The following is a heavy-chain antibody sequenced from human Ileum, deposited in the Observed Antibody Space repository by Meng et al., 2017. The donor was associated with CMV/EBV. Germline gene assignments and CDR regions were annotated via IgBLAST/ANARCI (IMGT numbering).Heavy chain of an antibody. CDR2: IYAKGNT. D-gene: IGHD6-13*01. CDR3: ARDRSSSWYKDWFAP. CDR1: GGSINNSY. J-gene: IGHJ5*02. V-gene: IGHV4-4*07. Sequence: VQLQESVPGLVKPSGTLSLTCTVSGGSINNSYWSRIRQSAEKGLEWIGRIYAKGNTNYNPSLQSRVTMSVDTSKNQFSLKLSSVTAADTAVYYCARDRSSSWYKDWFAPWGQGTLVTVSS.